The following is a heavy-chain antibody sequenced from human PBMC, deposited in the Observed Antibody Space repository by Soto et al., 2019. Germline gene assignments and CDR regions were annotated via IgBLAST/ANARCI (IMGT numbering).Heavy chain of an antibody. Sequence: QVQLVQSGAEVKKPGASVKVSCKASGYTFTSYDINWVRQATGQGLEWMGWMNPNSGNTGYAQKFQGRSTMTRNTSISTAYMELSSLRSEDTAVYYCARGKRFSFFERFSEYFQHWGQGTLVTVSS. V-gene: IGHV1-8*01. CDR1: GYTFTSYD. D-gene: IGHD3-3*01. J-gene: IGHJ1*01. CDR2: MNPNSGNT. CDR3: ARGKRFSFFERFSEYFQH.